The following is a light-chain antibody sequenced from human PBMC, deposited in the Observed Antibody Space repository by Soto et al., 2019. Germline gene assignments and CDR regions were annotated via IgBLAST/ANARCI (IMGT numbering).Light chain of an antibody. CDR1: QNIRTY. V-gene: IGKV1-39*01. CDR3: QQSYTTPRT. J-gene: IGKJ1*01. CDR2: GAS. Sequence: QMTQSPSSLSASVGARVTITCRASQNIRTYLNWYQQKPGKAPSLLIYGASTLQSGVQSRFSGRGSATDVTLTITSLQPEDFATYYCQQSYTTPRTCGQGTEVEIK.